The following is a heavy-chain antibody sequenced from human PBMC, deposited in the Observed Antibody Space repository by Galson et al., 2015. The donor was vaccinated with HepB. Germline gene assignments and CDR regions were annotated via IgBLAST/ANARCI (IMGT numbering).Heavy chain of an antibody. V-gene: IGHV1-2*02. D-gene: IGHD5-18*01. CDR2: INPNSGVT. CDR3: ATALRGNNYGRDYHGMDV. Sequence: SVKVSCKASGYDFSDFYIHWVRQAPGQGLEWMGWINPNSGVTRYADKFQGGVTMTRDTSITTAYLELRRLKSDDMAVYYCATALRGNNYGRDYHGMDVWGQGTTVTVSS. CDR1: GYDFSDFY. J-gene: IGHJ6*02.